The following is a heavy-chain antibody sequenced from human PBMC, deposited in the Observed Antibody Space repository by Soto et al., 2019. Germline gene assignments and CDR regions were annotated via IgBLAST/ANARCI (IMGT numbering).Heavy chain of an antibody. Sequence: PWGSLRLSCVASGFTFGSYAMIWVRQVPGKGLEWVSISSPSGAGTHYADSVKGRFTISRDNFKNTVFLQMNSLRAEDTAEYFCAKLHYYDSTGYYRHLDYWGQGTLVTVSS. CDR1: GFTFGSYA. J-gene: IGHJ4*02. CDR3: AKLHYYDSTGYYRHLDY. V-gene: IGHV3-23*01. CDR2: SSPSGAGT. D-gene: IGHD3-22*01.